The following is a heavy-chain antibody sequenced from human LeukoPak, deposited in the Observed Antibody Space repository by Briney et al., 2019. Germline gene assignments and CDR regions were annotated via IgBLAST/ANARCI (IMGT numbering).Heavy chain of an antibody. Sequence: GGSLRLSCAASGFTVSSNYMSWVRQAPGKGLEWVSVIYSGGSTYYEDSLKGRFTISRDNSKNALYLQMNSLRAEDTAVYYCARDRMYYYDSSGYGDWGQGTLVTVSS. CDR1: GFTVSSNY. CDR2: IYSGGST. D-gene: IGHD3-22*01. V-gene: IGHV3-53*01. J-gene: IGHJ4*02. CDR3: ARDRMYYYDSSGYGD.